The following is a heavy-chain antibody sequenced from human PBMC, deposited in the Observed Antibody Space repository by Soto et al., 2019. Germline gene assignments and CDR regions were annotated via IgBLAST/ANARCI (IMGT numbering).Heavy chain of an antibody. V-gene: IGHV4-59*01. CDR2: IYYSGST. CDR1: GGSISSYY. CDR3: ARGGDLRIPDYNYFDY. D-gene: IGHD3-10*01. Sequence: SETLSLTCTVSGGSISSYYWSWIRQPPGKGLEWIGYIYYSGSTNYNPSLKSRVTISVDTSKNQFSLKLSSVTAADTAVYYCARGGDLRIPDYNYFDYWGQGTLVTVSS. J-gene: IGHJ4*02.